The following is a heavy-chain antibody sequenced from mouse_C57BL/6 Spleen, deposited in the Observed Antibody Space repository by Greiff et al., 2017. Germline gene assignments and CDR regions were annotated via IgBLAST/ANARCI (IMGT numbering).Heavy chain of an antibody. D-gene: IGHD2-4*01. Sequence: EVQLQQSGPELVKPGASVKISCKASGYSFTGYYMNWVKRSPEKSLEWIGEINPSTGGTTYNQKFKAKATLTVDKSSSTAYMQLKSLTSEDSAVYYCARSDYDLYAMDYWGQGTSVTVSS. J-gene: IGHJ4*01. CDR2: INPSTGGT. V-gene: IGHV1-42*01. CDR3: ARSDYDLYAMDY. CDR1: GYSFTGYY.